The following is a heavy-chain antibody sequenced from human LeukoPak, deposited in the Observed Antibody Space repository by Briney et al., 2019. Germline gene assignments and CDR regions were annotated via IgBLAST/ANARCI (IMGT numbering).Heavy chain of an antibody. D-gene: IGHD1-26*01. CDR3: ARDVGSGSPLDY. Sequence: SSISSSSSYIYYADSVKGRFTISRDNAKNSLYLQMNSLRAEDTAVYYCARDVGSGSPLDYWGQGTLVTVSS. J-gene: IGHJ4*02. CDR2: ISSSSSYI. V-gene: IGHV3-21*01.